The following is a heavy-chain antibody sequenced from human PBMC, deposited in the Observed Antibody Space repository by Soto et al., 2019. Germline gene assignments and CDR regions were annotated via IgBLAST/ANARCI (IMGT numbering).Heavy chain of an antibody. CDR3: ARDPLFETYQPLSELNHY. CDR2: ISSSGSTI. Sequence: GGSLRLSCAASGFTFSDYYMSWIRQAPGKGLEWVSYISSSGSTIYYADSVKGRFTISRDNAKNSLYLQMNSLRAEDTAVYYCARDPLFETYQPLSELNHYWGQGTLVTVSS. J-gene: IGHJ4*02. V-gene: IGHV3-11*01. CDR1: GFTFSDYY. D-gene: IGHD2-2*01.